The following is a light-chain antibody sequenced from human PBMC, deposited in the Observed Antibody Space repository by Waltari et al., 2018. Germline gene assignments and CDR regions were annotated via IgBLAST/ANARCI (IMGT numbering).Light chain of an antibody. J-gene: IGKJ2*01. CDR1: QSVSSN. Sequence: EIVMTQSPATLPVSPGERATLSSRASQSVSSNLAWYQQQTGPAPRLLIYGASTRATGIPARFSGSGSGTEFTLTISSLQSEDFAVYYCQQYNNWPPYTFGQGTKLEIK. V-gene: IGKV3-15*01. CDR3: QQYNNWPPYT. CDR2: GAS.